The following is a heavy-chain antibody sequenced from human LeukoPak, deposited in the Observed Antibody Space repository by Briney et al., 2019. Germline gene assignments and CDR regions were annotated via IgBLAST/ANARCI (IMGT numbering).Heavy chain of an antibody. CDR2: IKQDGSEK. V-gene: IGHV3-7*03. Sequence: GGSLRLSCAASGFTFSSYWMSWVRQAPGKGLEWVANIKQDGSEKYYVDSVKGRSTLSRDNAKNSLYVQMNSLRDEGTAVYYCARDQYYDILSGYYTSNHFDYWGQGTLVSVST. CDR3: ARDQYYDILSGYYTSNHFDY. J-gene: IGHJ4*02. D-gene: IGHD3-9*01. CDR1: GFTFSSYW.